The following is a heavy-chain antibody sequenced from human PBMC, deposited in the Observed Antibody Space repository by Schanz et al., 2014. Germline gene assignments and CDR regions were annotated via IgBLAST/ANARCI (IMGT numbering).Heavy chain of an antibody. CDR1: GFIFNDYY. CDR2: ISRDGTSS. D-gene: IGHD2-2*01. CDR3: AKSGYCRSTSCFKYNYYGLDV. J-gene: IGHJ6*02. Sequence: QVQLVESGGGLVKPGGSLRLSCAASGFIFNDYYMNWIRQAPGKGLEWISYISRDGTSSYYADSVKGRFTISRDNAKSSLSLDMASLRGEDSAVYYCAKSGYCRSTSCFKYNYYGLDVWGQGTTVTVSS. V-gene: IGHV3-11*01.